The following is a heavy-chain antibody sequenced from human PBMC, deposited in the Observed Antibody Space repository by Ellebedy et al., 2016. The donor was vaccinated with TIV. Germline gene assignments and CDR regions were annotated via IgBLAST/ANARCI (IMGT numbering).Heavy chain of an antibody. CDR2: IGVCDHNT. CDR3: AREGYNSVRCGAFDI. D-gene: IGHD6-19*01. J-gene: IGHJ3*02. Sequence: GESLKISCAASGFTFSSYVMGWVSQAPGKGLGWVSTIGVCDHNTYYADSVKGRFTISRDNSRNTLDLQVDSLRAEDTAVYYCAREGYNSVRCGAFDIWGQGAVITVSS. V-gene: IGHV3-23*01. CDR1: GFTFSSYV.